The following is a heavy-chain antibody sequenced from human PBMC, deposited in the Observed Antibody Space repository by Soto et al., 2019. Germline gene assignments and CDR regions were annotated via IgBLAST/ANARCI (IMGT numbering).Heavy chain of an antibody. V-gene: IGHV4-39*01. CDR3: ASERFGESPYYFDY. Sequence: SETLSLTCTVSGGSISSSSYYWGWIRQPPGKGLEWIGSIYYSGSTYYNPSLKSRVTISVDTSKNQFSLKLSSVTAADTAVYYCASERFGESPYYFDYWGQGTLGTVSS. D-gene: IGHD3-10*01. CDR1: GGSISSSSYY. CDR2: IYYSGST. J-gene: IGHJ4*02.